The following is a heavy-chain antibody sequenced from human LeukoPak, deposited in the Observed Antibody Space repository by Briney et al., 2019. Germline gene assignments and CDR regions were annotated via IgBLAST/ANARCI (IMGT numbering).Heavy chain of an antibody. J-gene: IGHJ4*02. D-gene: IGHD6-25*01. CDR1: GGSISSGDYY. CDR2: IYYTGST. CDR3: ARYHSSGLDY. V-gene: IGHV4-61*08. Sequence: SETLSLTCTVSGGSISSGDYYWSWIRQPPGKGLEWIGYIYYTGSTNYNPSLKSRVTISVDTSKNQFSLKLTSVTAADTAVYYCARYHSSGLDYWGQGTLVTVSS.